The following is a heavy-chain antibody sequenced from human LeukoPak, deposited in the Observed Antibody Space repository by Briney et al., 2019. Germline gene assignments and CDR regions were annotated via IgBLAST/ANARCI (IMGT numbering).Heavy chain of an antibody. CDR2: INPNSGGT. D-gene: IGHD2-2*01. CDR1: GYTFTGYY. J-gene: IGHJ3*02. CDR3: ARVEDIVVVPAEDI. Sequence: HRASVKVSCKASGYTFTGYYMHWVRQAPGQGLEWMGWINPNSGGTNYAQKFQGRVTMTRDTSISTAYMELSRLRSDDTAVYYCARVEDIVVVPAEDIWGQGTMVTVSS. V-gene: IGHV1-2*02.